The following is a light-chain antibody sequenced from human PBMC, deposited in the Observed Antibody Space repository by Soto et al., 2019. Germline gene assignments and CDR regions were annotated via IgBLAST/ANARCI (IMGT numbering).Light chain of an antibody. CDR2: GAS. Sequence: EIVLTQSPGTLSLSPGERATLSCRASQSVSSSYLAWYQQKPGQAPRLLIYGASSRATGIPDRFSGSGSGTDFPLTISRLEPEDFAVYYCQQYGRSPPNTFGQGTKLEIK. J-gene: IGKJ2*01. V-gene: IGKV3-20*01. CDR1: QSVSSSY. CDR3: QQYGRSPPNT.